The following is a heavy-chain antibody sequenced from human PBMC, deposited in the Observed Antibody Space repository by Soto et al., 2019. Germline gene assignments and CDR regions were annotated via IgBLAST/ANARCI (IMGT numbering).Heavy chain of an antibody. Sequence: VQLQQWGTGLLKPSETLSLTCAVYGGSLRTYYWSWLRQPPGMGLEWIGEVTHSGSINYNPSLTSRVTISADTSKNQGSLRLRSVTAADTAVYYCARDFQYWGQGSLVIVSS. V-gene: IGHV4-34*01. CDR3: ARDFQY. CDR1: GGSLRTYY. J-gene: IGHJ1*01. CDR2: VTHSGSI.